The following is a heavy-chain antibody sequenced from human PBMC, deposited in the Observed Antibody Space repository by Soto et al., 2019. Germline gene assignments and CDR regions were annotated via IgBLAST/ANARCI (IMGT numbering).Heavy chain of an antibody. CDR1: GGTFSTSA. CDR3: ARDKDRLQLGGNYYYILEV. Sequence: QVQLVQSGAEVKKPGSSVKVSCKASGGTFSTSAISWVRQAPGQGLEWVGGIMPVFPTPDYAQNFQGRVTITADESTTTAYLEPTSLRADDTAVYYCARDKDRLQLGGNYYYILEVWGQGTAITVSS. CDR2: IMPVFPTP. V-gene: IGHV1-69*12. J-gene: IGHJ6*02. D-gene: IGHD1-1*01.